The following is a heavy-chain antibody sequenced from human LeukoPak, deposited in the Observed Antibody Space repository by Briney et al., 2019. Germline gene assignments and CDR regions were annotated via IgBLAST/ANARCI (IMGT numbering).Heavy chain of an antibody. V-gene: IGHV3-74*03. D-gene: IGHD4-23*01. J-gene: IGHJ1*01. CDR3: YGANAEH. CDR1: GFTFRSYW. Sequence: GGSLRLSCAASGFTFRSYWMHCVRQAPGKGLVWVSGTNTDGSSTMYADSVKGRFTIARDNAKNTLYLQMNSLRAEDTAVYYCYGANAEHWGQGTLVTVSS. CDR2: TNTDGSST.